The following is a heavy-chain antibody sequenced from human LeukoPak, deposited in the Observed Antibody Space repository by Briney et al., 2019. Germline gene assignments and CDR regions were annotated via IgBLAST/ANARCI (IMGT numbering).Heavy chain of an antibody. V-gene: IGHV1-46*01. CDR3: ARIRDGYNDAYDI. D-gene: IGHD5-24*01. J-gene: IGHJ3*02. CDR2: INPTAGNT. Sequence: GASVKVSCKASGYTFSNYYLHWVRQAPGQGLEWMGLINPTAGNTYYAQRFQGRVTMTRNTSTSTVYMELSSLRSEDTAVYYCARIRDGYNDAYDIWGQGTMATVPS. CDR1: GYTFSNYY.